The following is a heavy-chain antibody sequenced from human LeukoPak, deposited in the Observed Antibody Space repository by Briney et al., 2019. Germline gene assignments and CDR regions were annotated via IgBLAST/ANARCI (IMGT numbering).Heavy chain of an antibody. V-gene: IGHV3-21*01. CDR2: ISSSSSYI. CDR3: ARDRYYYGMDV. Sequence: PGGSLRLSCAASGFTFSSYSMIWVRQAPGEGLEWVSSISSSSSYIYYADSVTGRFTISRDNAKNSLYLQMNSLRAEDTAVYYCARDRYYYGMDVWGQGTTVTVSS. CDR1: GFTFSSYS. J-gene: IGHJ6*02.